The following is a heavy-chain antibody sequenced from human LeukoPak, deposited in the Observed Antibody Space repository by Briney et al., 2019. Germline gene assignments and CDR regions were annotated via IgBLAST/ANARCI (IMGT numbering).Heavy chain of an antibody. CDR2: INPNSGGT. CDR3: ARDICSSTSCYTWDNWFDP. D-gene: IGHD2-2*02. CDR1: GYTFTGYY. V-gene: IGHV1-2*02. Sequence: ASVKVSCKASGYTFTGYYMHWVRQAPGQGLEWMGWINPNSGGTNYAQKFQGRVTMTRDTSISTAYMELSRLRSDDTAVYYCARDICSSTSCYTWDNWFDPWGQGTLVTVSS. J-gene: IGHJ5*02.